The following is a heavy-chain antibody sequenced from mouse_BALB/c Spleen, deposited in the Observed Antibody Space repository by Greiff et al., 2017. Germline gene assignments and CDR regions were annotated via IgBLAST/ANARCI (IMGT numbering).Heavy chain of an antibody. CDR3: VRDDGNYFDY. J-gene: IGHJ2*01. D-gene: IGHD2-3*01. CDR2: IWTGGGT. Sequence: VKLVESGPGLVAPSQSLSITCTVSGFSLTSYDISWIRQPPGKGLEWLGVIWTGGGTNYNSAFMSRLSISKDNSKSQVFLKMNSLQTDDTAIYYCVRDDGNYFDYWGQGTTLTVSS. CDR1: GFSLTSYD. V-gene: IGHV2-9-2*01.